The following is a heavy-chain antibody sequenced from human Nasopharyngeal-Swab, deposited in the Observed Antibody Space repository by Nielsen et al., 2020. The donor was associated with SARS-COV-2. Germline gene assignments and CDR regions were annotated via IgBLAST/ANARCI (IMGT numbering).Heavy chain of an antibody. CDR1: GGSISSSNW. CDR3: ARVGGIAVAGTGGYFDL. V-gene: IGHV4-4*02. D-gene: IGHD6-19*01. Sequence: SETLSLTCAVSGGSISSSNWWSWVRQPPGKELEWIGEIYHSGSTNYNPSLKSRVTISVDKSKNQFSLKLSSVTAADTAVYHCARVGGIAVAGTGGYFDLWGRGTLVTVSS. J-gene: IGHJ2*01. CDR2: IYHSGST.